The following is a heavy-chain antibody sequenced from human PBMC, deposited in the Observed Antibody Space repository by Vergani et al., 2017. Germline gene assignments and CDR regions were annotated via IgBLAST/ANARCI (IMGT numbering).Heavy chain of an antibody. CDR2: IRYDGSNT. V-gene: IGHV3-30*02. CDR3: ARDTVTGSRYFDY. Sequence: QVQLVESGGGVVQPGGSLRLSCGASGFTFSNYGMHWVRQAPGKGLEWVTFIRYDGSNTYYADSVEGRFTISRDNSKNTLFLQMNSLRPEDTAVYYCARDTVTGSRYFDYWGQGTLVTVSS. D-gene: IGHD6-19*01. J-gene: IGHJ4*02. CDR1: GFTFSNYG.